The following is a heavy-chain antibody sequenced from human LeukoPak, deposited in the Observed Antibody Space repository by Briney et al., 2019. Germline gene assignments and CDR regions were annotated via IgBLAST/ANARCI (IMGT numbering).Heavy chain of an antibody. V-gene: IGHV3-66*01. D-gene: IGHD3-3*01. CDR2: IYSGGST. J-gene: IGHJ3*02. Sequence: PGGSLRLSCAASGFSVSNNYMSWVRQAPGKGLEWVSVIYSGGSTFYADSVKGRFTISRDNAKNSLYLQMNSLRDEDTAVYYCARDHAFSFDIWGQGTMVTVSS. CDR3: ARDHAFSFDI. CDR1: GFSVSNNY.